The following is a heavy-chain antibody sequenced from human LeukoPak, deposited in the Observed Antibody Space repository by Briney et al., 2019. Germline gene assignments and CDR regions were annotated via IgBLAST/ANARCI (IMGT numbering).Heavy chain of an antibody. Sequence: GGSLRLSCAASGFTFSGHAMVWVRQGPGKGLEWVSFISYDGSSSVYADSVMGRFAISRDNSKNTVDLQINSLRYEDTAIYYCAKDWGQRGVGASLGHWGQGALVIVSS. J-gene: IGHJ4*02. CDR1: GFTFSGHA. CDR2: ISYDGSSS. V-gene: IGHV3-30*18. D-gene: IGHD1-26*01. CDR3: AKDWGQRGVGASLGH.